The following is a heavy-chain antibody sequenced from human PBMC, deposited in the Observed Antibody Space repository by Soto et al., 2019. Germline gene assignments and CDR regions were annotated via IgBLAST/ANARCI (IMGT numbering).Heavy chain of an antibody. CDR2: VTNTGGIT. CDR3: AKIYRSCTYSNCYSRSPPDS. D-gene: IGHD2-15*01. Sequence: EVQLLESGGGLVQPGGSLRLSCVASGFTFTSYAMTWVRQLPGKGLEWVSSVTNTGGITHYANSVKARFTISRDNSKNTGYLQMNSLRAEDTAIYYCAKIYRSCTYSNCYSRSPPDSWGQGTLVTVSA. V-gene: IGHV3-23*01. J-gene: IGHJ5*01. CDR1: GFTFTSYA.